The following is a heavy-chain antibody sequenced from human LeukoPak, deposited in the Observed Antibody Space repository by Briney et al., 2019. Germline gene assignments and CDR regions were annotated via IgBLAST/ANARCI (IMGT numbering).Heavy chain of an antibody. CDR3: ARDPDSSGSYFDY. D-gene: IGHD3-22*01. Sequence: SSETLSLTCTVSGGSISSSSYYWGWIRQPPGKGLEWIGSIYYSGSAYYNPSLKSRVTISVDTSKNQFSLKLSSVTAADTAVYYCARDPDSSGSYFDYWGQGTLVTVSS. CDR2: IYYSGSA. CDR1: GGSISSSSYY. J-gene: IGHJ4*02. V-gene: IGHV4-39*07.